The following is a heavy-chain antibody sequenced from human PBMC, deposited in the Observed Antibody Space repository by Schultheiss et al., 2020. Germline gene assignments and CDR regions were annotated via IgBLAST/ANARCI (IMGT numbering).Heavy chain of an antibody. CDR2: ISYDGSDK. CDR1: GFTFSSYA. CDR3: ARQYSSSWYRYYYYGMDV. Sequence: GGSLRLSCAASGFTFSSYAMHWVRQAPGKGLEWVAFISYDGSDKYHADSVKGRFTISRDNSKNTLYLQMNSLRAEDTAVYYCARQYSSSWYRYYYYGMDVWGQGTTVTVSS. D-gene: IGHD6-13*01. J-gene: IGHJ6*02. V-gene: IGHV3-30*04.